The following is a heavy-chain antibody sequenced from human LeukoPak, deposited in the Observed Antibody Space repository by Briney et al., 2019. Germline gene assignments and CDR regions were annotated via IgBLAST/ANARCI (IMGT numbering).Heavy chain of an antibody. CDR3: AREPPGTTGTTRAFDY. CDR1: GFTFSSYA. J-gene: IGHJ4*02. Sequence: GGSLRLSCAASGFTFSSYAMHWVRQAPGKGLEWVAVISYDGSNKYYADSVKGRFTIPRDNSKNTLYLQMNSLRAEDTAVYYCAREPPGTTGTTRAFDYWGQGTLVTVSS. CDR2: ISYDGSNK. D-gene: IGHD1-1*01. V-gene: IGHV3-30*04.